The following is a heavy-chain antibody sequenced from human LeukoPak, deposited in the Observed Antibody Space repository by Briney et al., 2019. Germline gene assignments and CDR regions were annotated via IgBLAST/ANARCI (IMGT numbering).Heavy chain of an antibody. J-gene: IGHJ4*02. V-gene: IGHV3-7*01. Sequence: PGGSLRLSCAASGFTFTSHWMSWVRQAPGKGLEWAARMNLDGSEKYYVDSVKGRFTISRDNAKTSLYLEMNSLRAEDTAVCYCARDATYCTNGVCYTRFDYWGQGTLVTVSS. CDR3: ARDATYCTNGVCYTRFDY. CDR1: GFTFTSHW. D-gene: IGHD2-8*01. CDR2: MNLDGSEK.